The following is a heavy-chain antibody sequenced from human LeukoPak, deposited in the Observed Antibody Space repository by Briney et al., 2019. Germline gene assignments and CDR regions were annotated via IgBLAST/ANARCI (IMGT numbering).Heavy chain of an antibody. CDR1: GGSISSSNW. CDR3: AILRPMTTVDV. D-gene: IGHD4-17*01. V-gene: IGHV4-4*02. Sequence: SETLSLTCAVSGGSISSSNWWSWVHQPPGKGLEWIGEIYHSGSTNCNPSLKSRVTISVDKSKNQISLKLSSVTAADTAVYYCAILRPMTTVDVWGKGTTVTVSS. J-gene: IGHJ6*04. CDR2: IYHSGST.